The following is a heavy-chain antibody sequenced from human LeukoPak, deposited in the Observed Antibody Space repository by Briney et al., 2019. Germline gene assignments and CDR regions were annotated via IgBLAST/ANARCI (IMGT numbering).Heavy chain of an antibody. V-gene: IGHV3-20*01. CDR2: INWNGGST. CDR3: ARSSSTDLYYFDY. J-gene: IGHJ4*02. CDR1: SLSFSDYG. D-gene: IGHD6-6*01. Sequence: GGSLRLSCTTSSLSFSDYGMSWVRQAPGKGLEWVSGINWNGGSTGYADSVKGRFTISRDNAKNSLYLQMNSLRAEDTALYHCARSSSTDLYYFDYWGQGTLVTVSS.